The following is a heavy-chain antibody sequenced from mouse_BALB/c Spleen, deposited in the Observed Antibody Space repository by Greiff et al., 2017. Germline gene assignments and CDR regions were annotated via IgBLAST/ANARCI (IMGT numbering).Heavy chain of an antibody. V-gene: IGHV1-80*01. CDR1: GYAFSSYW. CDR3: ARSLYGNYAMDY. D-gene: IGHD2-10*02. J-gene: IGHJ4*01. Sequence: VQLQESGAELVRPGSSVKISCKASGYAFSSYWMNWVKQRPGQGLEWIGQIYPGDGDTNYNGKFKGKATLTADKSSSTAYMQLSSLTSEDSAVYFCARSLYGNYAMDYWGQGTSVTVSS. CDR2: IYPGDGDT.